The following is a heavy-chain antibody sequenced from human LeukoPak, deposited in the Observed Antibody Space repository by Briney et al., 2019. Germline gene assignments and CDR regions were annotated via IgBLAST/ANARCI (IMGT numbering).Heavy chain of an antibody. D-gene: IGHD5-12*01. CDR3: ASSGYSGYDSFFDY. J-gene: IGHJ4*02. CDR1: GFTFSSYA. CDR2: ISYDGSNK. Sequence: GGSLRLSCAASGFTFSSYAMHWVRQAPGKGLEWVAVISYDGSNKYYADSVKGRFTISGDNSKNTLYLQMNSLRAEDTAVYYCASSGYSGYDSFFDYWGQGTLVTVSS. V-gene: IGHV3-30*01.